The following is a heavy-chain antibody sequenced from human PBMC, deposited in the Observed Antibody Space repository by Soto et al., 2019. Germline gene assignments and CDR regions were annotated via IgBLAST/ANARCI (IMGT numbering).Heavy chain of an antibody. CDR1: GYTFTSYG. J-gene: IGHJ4*02. CDR2: ISAYNGNT. Sequence: ASVKVSCKASGYTFTSYGISWVRQAPGQGLEWMGWISAYNGNTNYAQKLQGRVTMTTDTSTSTAYMELRSLRSDDTAVYYCARSGEIMITFGGVIVIPPHFDYWGQGTLVIVSS. CDR3: ARSGEIMITFGGVIVIPPHFDY. V-gene: IGHV1-18*01. D-gene: IGHD3-16*02.